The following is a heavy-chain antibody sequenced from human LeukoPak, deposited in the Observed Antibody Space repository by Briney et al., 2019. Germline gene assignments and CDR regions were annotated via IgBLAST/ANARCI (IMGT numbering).Heavy chain of an antibody. J-gene: IGHJ1*01. CDR1: GFSFNSHG. D-gene: IGHD3-16*01. V-gene: IGHV3-23*01. Sequence: PGGSPRLSCVASGFSFNSHGMNWVRQAPGKGLEWVSGVGPRGANTYYAESVKGRFTISRDNFRNTVYLQMDSLRADDTAIYYCAKDDAWGRFYHWGQGTLDTVSS. CDR2: VGPRGANT. CDR3: AKDDAWGRFYH.